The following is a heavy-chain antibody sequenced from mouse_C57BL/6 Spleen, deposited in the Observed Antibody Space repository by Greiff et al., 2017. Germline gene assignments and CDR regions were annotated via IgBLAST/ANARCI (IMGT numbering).Heavy chain of an antibody. V-gene: IGHV6-3*01. CDR1: GFTFSNYW. J-gene: IGHJ1*03. D-gene: IGHD1-1*01. CDR3: TAVVATNFDV. Sequence: EVQLQESGGGLVQPGGSMKLSCVASGFTFSNYWMNWVRQSPEKGLEWVAQIRLKSDNYATHYAESVKGRFTISRDDSKSSVYLQMNNLRAEDTGIYYCTAVVATNFDVWGTGTTVTVSS. CDR2: IRLKSDNYAT.